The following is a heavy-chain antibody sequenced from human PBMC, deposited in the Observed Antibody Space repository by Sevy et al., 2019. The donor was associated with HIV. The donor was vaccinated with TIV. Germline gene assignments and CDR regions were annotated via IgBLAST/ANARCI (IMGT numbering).Heavy chain of an antibody. V-gene: IGHV3-7*03. J-gene: IGHJ6*02. CDR3: ARDCSSTSCLWGMDV. CDR1: GLTFSNYW. Sequence: GGSLRLSCAASGLTFSNYWMSWVRQAPGKGLEWVANIKRDGSEKYYVASVKGRFTISRDNAKNSLYLQMNSLRAEDTAVYYCARDCSSTSCLWGMDVWGQWTTVTVSS. D-gene: IGHD2-2*01. CDR2: IKRDGSEK.